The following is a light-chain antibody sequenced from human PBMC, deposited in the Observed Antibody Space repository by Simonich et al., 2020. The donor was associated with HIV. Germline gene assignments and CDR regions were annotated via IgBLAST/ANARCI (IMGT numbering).Light chain of an antibody. CDR1: QSISSC. J-gene: IGKJ1*01. CDR3: QQANSFPRT. V-gene: IGKV1-12*01. Sequence: DIQMTQSPSSVSASVGDRVTVTCRASQSISSCLAWYQQKPGKAPKLLIYAASSLQSGVPSRFSGSGSGTDFTLTINNLQPEDFATYYCQQANSFPRTFGQGTKVEIK. CDR2: AAS.